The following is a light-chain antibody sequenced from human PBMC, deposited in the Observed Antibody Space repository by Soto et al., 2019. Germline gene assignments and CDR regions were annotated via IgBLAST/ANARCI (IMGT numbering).Light chain of an antibody. CDR2: DVS. J-gene: IGLJ2*01. CDR1: SSDVGGYNY. Sequence: QSALTQPRSVSGSPGQSVTISCTTTSSDVGGYNYVSWYQQHPGKAPKLLIYDVSKRPSGVPDRFSGSKSGNTASLTISGLQAEDDGDYYCCSYAGSYTLVFGGGTKVTVL. V-gene: IGLV2-11*01. CDR3: CSYAGSYTLV.